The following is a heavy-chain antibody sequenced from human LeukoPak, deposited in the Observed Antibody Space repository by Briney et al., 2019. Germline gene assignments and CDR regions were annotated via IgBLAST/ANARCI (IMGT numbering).Heavy chain of an antibody. D-gene: IGHD5-12*01. CDR1: GFTFSRHA. J-gene: IGHJ5*02. V-gene: IGHV3-23*01. Sequence: PGGSLILSCEASGFTFSRHAMNWVRQAPEKGLEWVSGISGGSENTFYADSVKGRFTISRDNSRNTLYLQMYGLRADDTALYFCAKGPYSGYSTYFDPWGQGTRVTVSS. CDR3: AKGPYSGYSTYFDP. CDR2: ISGGSENT.